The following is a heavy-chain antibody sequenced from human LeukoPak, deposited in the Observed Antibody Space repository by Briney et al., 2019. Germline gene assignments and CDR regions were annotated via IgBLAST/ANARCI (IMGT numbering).Heavy chain of an antibody. J-gene: IGHJ4*02. D-gene: IGHD3-10*01. CDR3: ARCGDGLPCDFDY. CDR1: KFPFSDYY. CDR2: ISSTSSTM. V-gene: IGHV3-11*04. Sequence: GGSLRLFCAASKFPFSDYYMSWIRQAPGKGLEWVSYISSTSSTMYYADSVKGRFTISRDNAKNSLYLQMNSLRAEDTAIYYCARCGDGLPCDFDYWGQGTLVTVYS.